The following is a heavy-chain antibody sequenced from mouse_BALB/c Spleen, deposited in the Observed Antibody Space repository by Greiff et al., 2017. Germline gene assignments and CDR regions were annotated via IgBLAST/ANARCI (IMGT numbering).Heavy chain of an antibody. CDR1: GFTFTDYY. Sequence: EVKLVESGGGLVQPGGSLRLSCATSGFTFTDYYMSWVRQPPGKALEWLGFIRNKANGYTTEYSASVKGRFTISRDNSQSILYLQMNTLRAEDSATYYCASEGRAMDYWGQGTSVTVSS. J-gene: IGHJ4*01. CDR2: IRNKANGYTT. V-gene: IGHV7-3*02. CDR3: ASEGRAMDY.